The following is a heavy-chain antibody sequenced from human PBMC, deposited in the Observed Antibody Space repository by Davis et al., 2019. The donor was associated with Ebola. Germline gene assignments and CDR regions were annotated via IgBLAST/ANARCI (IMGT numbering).Heavy chain of an antibody. CDR3: ATGAGGAFDI. D-gene: IGHD2-15*01. Sequence: ASVKVSCKASGYTFTGYYMHWVRQAPGQGLEWMGIINPSGGSTSYAQKFQGRVTMTRDTSTSTAYMELRSLRSDDTAVYYCATGAGGAFDIWGQGTMVTVSS. V-gene: IGHV1-46*01. CDR2: INPSGGST. J-gene: IGHJ3*02. CDR1: GYTFTGYY.